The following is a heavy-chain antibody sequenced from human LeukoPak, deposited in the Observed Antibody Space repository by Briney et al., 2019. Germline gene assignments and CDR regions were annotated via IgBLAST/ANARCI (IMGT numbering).Heavy chain of an antibody. Sequence: SETLSLTCAVYRGSFSGFFWTWVRQPPGKGLEWIGDITPGGSTTYNSSLKSRLSMSLTPSRAQFSLKLSLWTAADTAVYYCARGWWVLYGHGPPGYSDFGALAPWSLSPQ. CDR2: ITPGGST. V-gene: IGHV4-34*01. D-gene: IGHD2-8*02. J-gene: IGHJ2*01. CDR1: RGSFSGFF. CDR3: ARGWWVLYGHGPPGYSDF.